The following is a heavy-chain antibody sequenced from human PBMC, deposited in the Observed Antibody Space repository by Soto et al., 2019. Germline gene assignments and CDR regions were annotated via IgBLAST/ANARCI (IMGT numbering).Heavy chain of an antibody. CDR3: ARYGDDVAFDI. J-gene: IGHJ3*02. CDR1: GFSLSTSGVG. Sequence: QITLKESGPPLVKPTQTLTLTCTFSGFSLSTSGVGVGWIRQPPGKALEWLALIYWDDDKRYSPSLKSRLTITKDTSKNQVVLTMTNMDPVDTATYYCARYGDDVAFDIWGQGTMVTVSS. D-gene: IGHD4-17*01. V-gene: IGHV2-5*02. CDR2: IYWDDDK.